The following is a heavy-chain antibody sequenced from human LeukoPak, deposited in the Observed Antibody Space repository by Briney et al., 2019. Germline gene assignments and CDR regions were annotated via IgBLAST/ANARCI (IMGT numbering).Heavy chain of an antibody. CDR1: GYTFTSYD. CDR2: MNPNSGNT. CDR3: ASGGYYGSGSYVAVGY. J-gene: IGHJ4*02. V-gene: IGHV1-8*01. D-gene: IGHD3-10*01. Sequence: ASVKVSCKASGYTFTSYDINWVRQATGQGLEWMGWMNPNSGNTGYAQKFQGRVTMSRNTSISTAYMELSSLRSEDTAVYYCASGGYYGSGSYVAVGYWGQGTLVTVSS.